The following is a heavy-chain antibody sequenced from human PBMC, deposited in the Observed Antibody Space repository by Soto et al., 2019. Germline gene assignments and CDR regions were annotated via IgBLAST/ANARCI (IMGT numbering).Heavy chain of an antibody. Sequence: QVQLVESGGGVVQPGRSLRLSCAASGFTFSTFAMHWVRQAPGKGLDWVAVISYDGSNKYYADSVKGRFTISRDNSKYTLYLQMNSLRSEDTAVYYCARDPAGGSGHYYLFDYWGQGTLFTVSS. J-gene: IGHJ4*02. CDR1: GFTFSTFA. D-gene: IGHD3-22*01. V-gene: IGHV3-30-3*01. CDR2: ISYDGSNK. CDR3: ARDPAGGSGHYYLFDY.